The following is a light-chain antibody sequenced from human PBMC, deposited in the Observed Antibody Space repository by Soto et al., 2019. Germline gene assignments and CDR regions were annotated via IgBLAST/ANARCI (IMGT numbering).Light chain of an antibody. CDR3: QQRSNWPPDFT. J-gene: IGKJ3*01. V-gene: IGKV3-11*01. CDR1: QSVSSY. Sequence: EIVLTQSPATLSLSPGERATLSCRASQSVSSYLAWYQQKPGQAPRLLIYDASNRATGIPARFNGSGSGTDFTLTISSLEPEDFAVYYCQQRSNWPPDFTFGPGTKVDIK. CDR2: DAS.